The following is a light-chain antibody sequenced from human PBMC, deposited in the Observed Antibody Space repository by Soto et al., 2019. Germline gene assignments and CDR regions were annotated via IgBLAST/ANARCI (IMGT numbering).Light chain of an antibody. V-gene: IGLV2-14*03. Sequence: QSVLTQPASVSGSPGQSITISCTGTRSDVGGFNFVSCYKQHPGKAPKLFFYFLINRPLGFFFLFSGSNFGNTPSLPFFGLQAEDEADYYCNSYTSSSTYVFGTGTKVTVL. J-gene: IGLJ1*01. CDR2: FLI. CDR1: RSDVGGFNF. CDR3: NSYTSSSTYV.